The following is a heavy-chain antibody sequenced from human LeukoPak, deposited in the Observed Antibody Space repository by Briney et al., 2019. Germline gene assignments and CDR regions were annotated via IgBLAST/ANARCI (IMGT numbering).Heavy chain of an antibody. CDR3: ARHKDCGDYVANPDAFDI. V-gene: IGHV4-59*08. Sequence: SETLSLTCTVSGGSISSYYWSWIRQPPGKGLEWIGYIYYSGSTNYNPSLKSRVTISVDTSKNQFSLKLSSVTAADTAVYYCARHKDCGDYVANPDAFDIWGQGTMVTVSS. CDR2: IYYSGST. D-gene: IGHD4-17*01. CDR1: GGSISSYY. J-gene: IGHJ3*02.